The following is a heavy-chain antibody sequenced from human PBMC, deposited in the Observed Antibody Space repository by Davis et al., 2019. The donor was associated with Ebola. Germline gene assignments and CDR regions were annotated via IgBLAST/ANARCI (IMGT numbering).Heavy chain of an antibody. J-gene: IGHJ4*02. CDR3: ARDRNDVDGEGPGYFDY. CDR1: GGTFISYA. D-gene: IGHD4-17*01. Sequence: SVKVSCKASGGTFISYAISWVRQPPGQGLEWMGGIIPLFGTANYAQKFQGRVTITADESTSTAHMELSSLRSEDTAVYYCARDRNDVDGEGPGYFDYWGQGTLVTVSS. V-gene: IGHV1-69*13. CDR2: IIPLFGTA.